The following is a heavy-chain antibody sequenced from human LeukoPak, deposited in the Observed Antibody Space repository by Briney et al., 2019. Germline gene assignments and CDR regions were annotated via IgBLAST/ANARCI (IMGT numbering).Heavy chain of an antibody. Sequence: SETLSLTCTVSGGSISSSSYYWSWIRQPPGKGLEWIGYIYYSGSTNYNPSLKSRVTISRDTSKNQFSLRLSSVTAADTAVYYCARGGGSGDYTFWGQGILVTVSS. V-gene: IGHV4-61*01. CDR1: GGSISSSSYY. J-gene: IGHJ4*02. CDR3: ARGGGSGDYTF. CDR2: IYYSGST. D-gene: IGHD3-3*01.